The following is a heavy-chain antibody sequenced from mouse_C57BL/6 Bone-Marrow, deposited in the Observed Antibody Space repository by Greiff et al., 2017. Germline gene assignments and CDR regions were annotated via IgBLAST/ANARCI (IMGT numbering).Heavy chain of an antibody. CDR2: ILPGSGTT. CDR1: GYTFTGYW. D-gene: IGHD1-1*01. V-gene: IGHV1-9*01. Sequence: QVQLQQPGAELMKPGASVKLSCKAPGYTFTGYWIEWVKQRPGHGLEWIGEILPGSGTTNYNQKFKGKATFTADKSSNTAYMQLSSLTTEDSAIYYCARGTTVQGYFDYGGQGTTLTVSS. J-gene: IGHJ2*01. CDR3: ARGTTVQGYFDY.